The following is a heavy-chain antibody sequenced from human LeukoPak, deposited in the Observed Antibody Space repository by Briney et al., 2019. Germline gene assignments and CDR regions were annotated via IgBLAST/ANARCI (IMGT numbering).Heavy chain of an antibody. CDR3: AIARYGSGSRYHDY. CDR1: GYTFTSYG. D-gene: IGHD3-10*01. J-gene: IGHJ4*02. Sequence: AAVKVSCTASGYTFTSYGFSLVRQAPAQGLEWMGWINLNSGGTNYAQMFQGRVTMTRDTSISTAYMKLSTLRSDDTGVYYCAIARYGSGSRYHDYWGQGTLVTVSS. V-gene: IGHV1-2*02. CDR2: INLNSGGT.